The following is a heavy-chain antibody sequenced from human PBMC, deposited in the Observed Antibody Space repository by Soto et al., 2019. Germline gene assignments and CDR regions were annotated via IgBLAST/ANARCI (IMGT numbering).Heavy chain of an antibody. V-gene: IGHV4-30-4*01. D-gene: IGHD3-22*01. CDR3: ARGRQWFGGVADY. CDR1: GGSISSGDYN. CDR2: IYYSGST. J-gene: IGHJ4*02. Sequence: SETLSLTCTVSGGSISSGDYNWSWIRQPPGKGLEWIGYIYYSGSTNYNPSLKSRLTISRDTSKNQFSLNLSSVTAADTAVYYCARGRQWFGGVADYWGQGTLVTVSS.